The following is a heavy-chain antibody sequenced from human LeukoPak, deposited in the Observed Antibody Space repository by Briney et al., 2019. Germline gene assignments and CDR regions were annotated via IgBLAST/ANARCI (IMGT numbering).Heavy chain of an antibody. Sequence: SETLSLTCTVSGGSISSYYWSWIRLPPGKGLEWIGYIYYSGSTNYNPSLKSRVTISVDTSKNQFSLKLSSVTAADTAVYYCARVAGEYYYGSGSYYGSNYYYYYMDVWGKGTTVTISS. V-gene: IGHV4-59*01. CDR1: GGSISSYY. CDR2: IYYSGST. J-gene: IGHJ6*03. D-gene: IGHD3-10*01. CDR3: ARVAGEYYYGSGSYYGSNYYYYYMDV.